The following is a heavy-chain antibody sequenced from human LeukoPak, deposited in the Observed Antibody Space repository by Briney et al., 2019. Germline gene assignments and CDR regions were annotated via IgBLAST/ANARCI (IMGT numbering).Heavy chain of an antibody. J-gene: IGHJ5*01. CDR2: ISWNSASV. CDR1: GFTFDDYG. CDR3: AKGYGYSSSWYDS. D-gene: IGHD6-13*01. Sequence: GGSLRLSCAASGFTFDDYGMHWVRQAPGKGLEWVSSISWNSASVGYVDSVKGRFTISRDNAKNSLYLQMNSLRAEDTALYYCAKGYGYSSSWYDSWGQGTLVTVSS. V-gene: IGHV3-9*01.